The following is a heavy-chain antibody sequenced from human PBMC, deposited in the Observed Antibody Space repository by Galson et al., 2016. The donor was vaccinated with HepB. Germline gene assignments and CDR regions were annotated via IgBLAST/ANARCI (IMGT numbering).Heavy chain of an antibody. CDR1: GFTFSDFH. CDR2: ISNSGSTI. Sequence: SLRLSCAASGFTFSDFHMTWVRQAPGKGLEWVSDISNSGSTIYYADSVKGRFTISRDNAKNSLYLQMNSLRAEDTAVYYCARAYGSGWSYGGQGTLVTVSS. CDR3: ARAYGSGWSY. V-gene: IGHV3-11*01. J-gene: IGHJ4*02. D-gene: IGHD6-19*01.